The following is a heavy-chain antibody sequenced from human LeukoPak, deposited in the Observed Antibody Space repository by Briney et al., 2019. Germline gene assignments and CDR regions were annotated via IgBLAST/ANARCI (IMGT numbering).Heavy chain of an antibody. V-gene: IGHV4-4*02. CDR2: IYHSGST. D-gene: IGHD3-10*01. J-gene: IGHJ6*02. CDR1: GGSISSSNW. CDR3: ASLAMVRGVIWLWLDV. Sequence: SGTLSLTCGVSGGSISSSNWWSWVRQPPGKGLEWIGEIYHSGSTNYNSSLKSRVTISIDKSKNQFSLKLSSVTAADTAVYYCASLAMVRGVIWLWLDVWGRGTTVTVSS.